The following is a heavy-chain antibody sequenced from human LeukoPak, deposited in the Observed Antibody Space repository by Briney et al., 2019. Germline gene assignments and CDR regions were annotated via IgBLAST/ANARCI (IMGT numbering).Heavy chain of an antibody. V-gene: IGHV3-30*18. CDR3: AKVLGVGPYYYYGMDV. J-gene: IGHJ6*02. CDR1: GFTFSSYG. D-gene: IGHD2-8*01. Sequence: GGSLGRSCAASGFTFSSYGMHWVRQAPGKGLEWVAVISYDGSNKYYADSVKGRFTISRDNSKNTLYLQMNSLRAEDTAVYYCAKVLGVGPYYYYGMDVWGQGTTVTVSS. CDR2: ISYDGSNK.